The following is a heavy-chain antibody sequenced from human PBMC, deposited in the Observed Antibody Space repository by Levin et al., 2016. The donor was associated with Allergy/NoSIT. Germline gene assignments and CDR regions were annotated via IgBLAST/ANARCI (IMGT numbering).Heavy chain of an antibody. Sequence: VRQAPGKGLEWVGRIKSKTDGGTTDYAAPVKGRFTISRDDSKNTLYLQMNSLKTEDTAVYSCTTGAYYYDSSGYYYWGQGTLVTVSS. D-gene: IGHD3-22*01. CDR3: TTGAYYYDSSGYYY. J-gene: IGHJ4*02. V-gene: IGHV3-15*01. CDR2: IKSKTDGGTT.